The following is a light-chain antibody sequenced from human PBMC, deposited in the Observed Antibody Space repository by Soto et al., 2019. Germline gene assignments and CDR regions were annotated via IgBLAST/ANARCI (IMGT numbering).Light chain of an antibody. Sequence: EIVMTQSPATLSVSPGERATLSCRAGQSVGSNLAWYQQKPGQAPRLLMYGASTRATGIPARFSGSGSGAEFTLTISSLQSEDFAVYYCQQYNNRPPWTFGQGTKVEIK. CDR3: QQYNNRPPWT. CDR1: QSVGSN. V-gene: IGKV3-15*01. J-gene: IGKJ1*01. CDR2: GAS.